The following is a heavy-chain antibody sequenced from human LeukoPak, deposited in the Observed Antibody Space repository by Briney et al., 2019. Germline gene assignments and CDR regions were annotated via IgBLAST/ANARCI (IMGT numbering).Heavy chain of an antibody. CDR2: ISGSGGST. V-gene: IGHV3-23*01. CDR1: GFTFDDYG. CDR3: AKDPGSAGFDY. J-gene: IGHJ4*02. D-gene: IGHD6-25*01. Sequence: GGSLRLSCAASGFTFDDYGMSWVRQTPGKGLEWVSAISGSGGSTYYADSVKGRFTISRDNSKNTLYLQMNSLRAEDTAVYYCAKDPGSAGFDYWGQGTLVTVSS.